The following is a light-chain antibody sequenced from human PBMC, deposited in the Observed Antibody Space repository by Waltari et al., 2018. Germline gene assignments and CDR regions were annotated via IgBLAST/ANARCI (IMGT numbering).Light chain of an antibody. J-gene: IGLJ2*01. CDR1: SSDVGAYDY. V-gene: IGLV2-14*01. CDR2: EVS. CDR3: SSYTISATVV. Sequence: QSALTQPASVSGSPGQSIAISCTGTSSDVGAYDYVSWYQQHPGKAPNLMIFEVSNRPSGVSNRFSGSKSGNTASLTISGLQAEDEADYFCSSYTISATVVFGGGTKLTVL.